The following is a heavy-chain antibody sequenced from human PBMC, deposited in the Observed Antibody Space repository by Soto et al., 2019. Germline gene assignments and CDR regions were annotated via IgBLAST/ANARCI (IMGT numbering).Heavy chain of an antibody. CDR2: IYYTGTH. CDR3: ARARKIIYCSGGSCPVQWFDP. CDR1: GGSVSNYY. D-gene: IGHD2-15*01. J-gene: IGHJ5*02. Sequence: PSETLSLTCSVSGGSVSNYYWSWVRQPPGKRLEWIGYIYYTGTHDYNPSLRGRATISVDTSKDQSSLKLTSVTAADTAVYYCARARKIIYCSGGSCPVQWFDPWGQGTLVTVSS. V-gene: IGHV4-59*02.